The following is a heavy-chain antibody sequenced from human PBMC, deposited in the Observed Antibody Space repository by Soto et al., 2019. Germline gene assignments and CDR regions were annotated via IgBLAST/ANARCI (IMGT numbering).Heavy chain of an antibody. V-gene: IGHV4-30-4*01. CDR1: GGSISGGVGGLYY. CDR2: IYDSGST. CDR3: AREVIPLTTAWYFDL. Sequence: QLQLRESGPGLVKPSETLSLTCTVSGGSISGGVGGLYYWGWIRQPPGKGLGGIGFIYDSGSTYSDPSLRSRVTSSVDTSKTQFSLRLSSVAAADAAVYYCAREVIPLTTAWYFDLWGRGTLVTVSS. D-gene: IGHD4-17*01. J-gene: IGHJ2*01.